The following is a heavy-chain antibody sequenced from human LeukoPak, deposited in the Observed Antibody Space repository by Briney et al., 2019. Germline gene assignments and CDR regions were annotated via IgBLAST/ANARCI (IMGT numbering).Heavy chain of an antibody. D-gene: IGHD3-22*01. CDR2: ISSSSSYI. Sequence: GGSLRLSCAASGITFSSYSMNWVRQAPGKGLEWVSSISSSSSYIYYADSVKGRFTISRDNAKNSLYLQMNSLRAEDTAVYYCARSYYYDSSGYYLDYWGQGTLVTVSS. J-gene: IGHJ4*02. CDR1: GITFSSYS. V-gene: IGHV3-21*01. CDR3: ARSYYYDSSGYYLDY.